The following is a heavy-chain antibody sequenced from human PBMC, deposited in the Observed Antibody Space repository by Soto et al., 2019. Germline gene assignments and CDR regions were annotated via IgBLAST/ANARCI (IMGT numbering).Heavy chain of an antibody. Sequence: SETLSLTCTVSGGSISSSSYYWGWIRQPPGKGLEWIGSIYYSGSTYYNPSLKSRVTISVDTSKSQFSLKLSSVTAADTAVYYCARGGNCQLDCLGQETLVTVSS. J-gene: IGHJ4*02. CDR3: ARGGNCQLDC. CDR2: IYYSGST. V-gene: IGHV4-39*01. CDR1: GGSISSSSYY. D-gene: IGHD2-21*01.